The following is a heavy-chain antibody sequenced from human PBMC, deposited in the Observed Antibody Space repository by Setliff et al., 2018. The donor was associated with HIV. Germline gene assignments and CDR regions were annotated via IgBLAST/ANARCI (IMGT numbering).Heavy chain of an antibody. CDR3: ARARDCSGGSCYFDP. Sequence: GGSLKISCAASGSTFSGAELHWVRQAAGKGLEWVGHIKSKTDGGTTDYAAPVKGRFTILSDDSKHTLYLQINSLRAEDTAVYYCARARDCSGGSCYFDPWGQGTLVTVSS. D-gene: IGHD2-15*01. J-gene: IGHJ5*02. CDR1: GSTFSGAE. CDR2: IKSKTDGGTT. V-gene: IGHV3-15*01.